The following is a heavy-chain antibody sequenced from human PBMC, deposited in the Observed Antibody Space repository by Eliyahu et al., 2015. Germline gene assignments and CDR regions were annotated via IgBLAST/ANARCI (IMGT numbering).Heavy chain of an antibody. Sequence: EVQLVESGGGLVQPGGSLRLSCAAXGFPVXSNXXSWVRQAPGKGLEWVSVIYSGGSTYYADSVKGRFTISRDNSKNTLYLQMNSLRAEDTTVYYCARDQIYYDSSGYYWGGFDYWGQGTLVTVSS. J-gene: IGHJ4*02. CDR2: IYSGGST. D-gene: IGHD3-22*01. V-gene: IGHV3-66*01. CDR1: GFPVXSNX. CDR3: ARDQIYYDSSGYYWGGFDY.